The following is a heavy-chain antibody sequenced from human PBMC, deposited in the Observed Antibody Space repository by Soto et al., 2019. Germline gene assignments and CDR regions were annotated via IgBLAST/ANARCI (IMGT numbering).Heavy chain of an antibody. V-gene: IGHV1-69*02. J-gene: IGHJ4*02. D-gene: IGHD3-9*01. CDR1: GGTFSSYT. Sequence: SVKVSCKASGGTFSSYTISWVRQAPGQGLEWMGRIIPILGIANYAQKFQGRVTITADKSTSTAYMELSSLRSEDTAVYYCATGTIYYDILTGYYNYWGQGIQVTVSS. CDR2: IIPILGIA. CDR3: ATGTIYYDILTGYYNY.